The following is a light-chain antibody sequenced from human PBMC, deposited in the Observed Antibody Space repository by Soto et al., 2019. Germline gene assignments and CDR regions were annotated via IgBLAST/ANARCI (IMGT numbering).Light chain of an antibody. CDR3: NSYGGSNNYVV. J-gene: IGLJ2*01. CDR1: SSDVGGYNY. CDR2: EVN. V-gene: IGLV2-8*01. Sequence: SALTQPPSASGSPGQSVTISCTGTSSDVGGYNYVSWYQQHPGKAPKLMIYEVNKRPSGVPDRFSGSKSGNTASLTVSGLQADDEADYYCNSYGGSNNYVVFGGGTKLTVL.